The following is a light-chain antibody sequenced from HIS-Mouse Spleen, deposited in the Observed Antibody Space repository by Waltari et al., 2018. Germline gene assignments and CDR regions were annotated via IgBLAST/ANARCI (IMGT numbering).Light chain of an antibody. J-gene: IGKJ3*01. V-gene: IGKV3-11*01. Sequence: EIVLTQSPATLSLSPGERATLSCRASQSVSSYLAWYQQKPGQAPRLLIYDASNRATGIPARFSGSGSGTDFTLTISRLEPEDFAVYYCQQRSNWPLFTFGHGTKVDIK. CDR1: QSVSSY. CDR3: QQRSNWPLFT. CDR2: DAS.